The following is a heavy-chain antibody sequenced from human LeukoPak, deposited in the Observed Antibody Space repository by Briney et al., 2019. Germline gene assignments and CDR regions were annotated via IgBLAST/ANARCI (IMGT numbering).Heavy chain of an antibody. D-gene: IGHD4-17*01. CDR2: IYYSGST. J-gene: IGHJ4*02. CDR1: GGSISSGDYY. Sequence: SETLSLTCTVSGGSISSGDYYWSWIRQPPGKGLEWIGYIYYSGSTYYNPSLKSRVTISVDTSKNQFSLKLSSVTAAGTAVYYCARGRSDYVFDYWGQGTLVTVSS. CDR3: ARGRSDYVFDY. V-gene: IGHV4-30-4*01.